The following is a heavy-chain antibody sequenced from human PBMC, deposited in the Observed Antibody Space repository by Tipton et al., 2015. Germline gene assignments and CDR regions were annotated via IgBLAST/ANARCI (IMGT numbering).Heavy chain of an antibody. CDR2: IYYSGST. D-gene: IGHD2-2*01. V-gene: IGHV4-31*01. J-gene: IGHJ3*02. CDR1: GGSISSGGYY. CDR3: ARVGSSSIFDI. Sequence: TLSLTCTVSGGSISSGGYYWSWIRQHPGKGLEWIGYIYYSGSTYYNPSLKSLVTISVDTSKNQFSLKLSSVTAADTAVNYCARVGSSSIFDIWGQGTMVTVSS.